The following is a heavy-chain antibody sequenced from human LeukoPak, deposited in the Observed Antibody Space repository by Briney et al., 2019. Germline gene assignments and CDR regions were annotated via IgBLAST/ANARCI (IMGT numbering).Heavy chain of an antibody. V-gene: IGHV1-18*01. Sequence: ASVKVSCKASGYTFTSHDISWVRQAPGQGLEWMGWISGSNGNTKYAQKFQGRVTMTIDTSTSTAYMELRSLRSDDTAVYYCARDRAVVAAPTPFDYWGQGTLVTVSS. CDR2: ISGSNGNT. D-gene: IGHD2-2*01. CDR1: GYTFTSHD. CDR3: ARDRAVVAAPTPFDY. J-gene: IGHJ4*02.